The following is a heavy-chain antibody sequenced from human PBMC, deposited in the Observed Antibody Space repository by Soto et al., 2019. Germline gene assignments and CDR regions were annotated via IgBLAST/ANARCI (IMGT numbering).Heavy chain of an antibody. V-gene: IGHV4-30-4*01. J-gene: IGHJ5*02. D-gene: IGHD5-18*01. Sequence: PSETLSLTCTVSGGSISSGNYYWSWIRQSPGKGLEWIGYIYSTGSSYYNPSLRSRVSMSVDTSKDQFSLNLSSVTAADTAVYFCARDGIQLRLSGRARLDPWGQGTLVTVSS. CDR1: GGSISSGNYY. CDR3: ARDGIQLRLSGRARLDP. CDR2: IYSTGSS.